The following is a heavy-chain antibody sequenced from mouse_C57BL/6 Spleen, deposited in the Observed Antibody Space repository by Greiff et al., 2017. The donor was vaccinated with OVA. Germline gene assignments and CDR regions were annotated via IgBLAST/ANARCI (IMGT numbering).Heavy chain of an antibody. CDR1: GYAFSSSW. CDR3: ARGYGSIPFDY. CDR2: IYPGDGDT. J-gene: IGHJ2*01. V-gene: IGHV1-82*01. D-gene: IGHD1-1*01. Sequence: LEESGPELVKPGASVKISCKASGYAFSSSWMNWVKQRPGKGLEWIGRIYPGDGDTNYNGKFKGKATLTADKSSSTAYMQLSSLTSEDSAVYFCARGYGSIPFDYWGQGTTLTVSS.